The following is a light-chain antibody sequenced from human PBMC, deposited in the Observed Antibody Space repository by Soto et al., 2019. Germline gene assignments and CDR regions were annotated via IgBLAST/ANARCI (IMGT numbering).Light chain of an antibody. J-gene: IGKJ1*01. V-gene: IGKV1-27*01. CDR1: QGITNY. CDR2: SAS. CDR3: QKYNIAPSWT. Sequence: DIQMTQSPSSLSASVGDRVTITCRASQGITNYLAWYQRKPGKVPDLLISSASTLQSGAPSRFSGSGSGTDFTPTISSLQPEDVTTYYCQKYNIAPSWTFGQGTKVDI.